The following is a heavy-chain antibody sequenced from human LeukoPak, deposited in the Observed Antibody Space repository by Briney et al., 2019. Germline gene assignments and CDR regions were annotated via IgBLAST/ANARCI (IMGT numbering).Heavy chain of an antibody. V-gene: IGHV4-59*01. CDR1: GGSISSYY. D-gene: IGHD7-27*01. Sequence: PSETLSLTCTVSGGSISSYYWSWIRQPPGKGLEWLGYIYYSGSTNYNPSLKSRVTISVDTSKNQFSLKLSSVTAADTAVYYCARVGPTRNWGWGIDYWGQGTLVTVSS. J-gene: IGHJ4*02. CDR2: IYYSGST. CDR3: ARVGPTRNWGWGIDY.